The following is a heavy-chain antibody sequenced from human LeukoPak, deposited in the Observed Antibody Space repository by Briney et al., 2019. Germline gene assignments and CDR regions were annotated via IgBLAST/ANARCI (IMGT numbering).Heavy chain of an antibody. CDR3: ARREAYGYYYYGTDV. J-gene: IGHJ6*02. CDR1: GGSISSYY. V-gene: IGHV4-59*08. D-gene: IGHD4-17*01. Sequence: SETLSLTCTVSGGSISSYYWSWIRQPPGKGLEWIGYIYYSGSTNYNPSLKSRVTISVDTSKNQFSLKLSSVTAADTAVYYCARREAYGYYYYGTDVWGQGTTVTVSS. CDR2: IYYSGST.